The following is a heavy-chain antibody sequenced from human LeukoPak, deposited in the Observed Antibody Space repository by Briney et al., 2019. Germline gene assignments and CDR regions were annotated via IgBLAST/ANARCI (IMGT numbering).Heavy chain of an antibody. CDR2: INPNSGGT. Sequence: ASVKVSCKASGYTFTGYYMHWVRQAPGQGLEWMGWINPNSGGTNYAQKFQGRVTMTRDTSISTAYMELSRLRSDDTAVYYCAGDQGCSGGSCYRWFDPWGQGTLVTVSS. CDR3: AGDQGCSGGSCYRWFDP. J-gene: IGHJ5*02. D-gene: IGHD2-15*01. V-gene: IGHV1-2*02. CDR1: GYTFTGYY.